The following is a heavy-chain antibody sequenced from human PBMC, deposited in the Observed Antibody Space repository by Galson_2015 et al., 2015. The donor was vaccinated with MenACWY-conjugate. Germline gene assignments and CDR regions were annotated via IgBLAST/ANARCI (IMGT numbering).Heavy chain of an antibody. Sequence: SLRLSCAASGFTFSSHWMSWVRQALGKGLEWVANIKQDGSDKYYVDSVKGRFTISRDNAKNSLYLQMNSLRAEDTAIYYCARWAYCSGGSCHRYDHWGQGTLVTVSS. CDR2: IKQDGSDK. CDR1: GFTFSSHW. V-gene: IGHV3-7*03. D-gene: IGHD2-15*01. J-gene: IGHJ4*02. CDR3: ARWAYCSGGSCHRYDH.